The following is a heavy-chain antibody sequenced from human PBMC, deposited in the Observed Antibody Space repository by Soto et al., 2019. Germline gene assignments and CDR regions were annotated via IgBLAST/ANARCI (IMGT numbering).Heavy chain of an antibody. CDR3: ARDENYYDILTGTDAFDI. J-gene: IGHJ3*02. CDR2: ISANNGNT. V-gene: IGHV1-18*01. D-gene: IGHD3-9*01. Sequence: ASVKVSCKASGYTFTSYGISWVRQAPGQGLEWMGWISANNGNTNYAQKLQGRVTMTTDTSTSTAYMELRSLRSDDTAVYYCARDENYYDILTGTDAFDIWGQGTMVTV. CDR1: GYTFTSYG.